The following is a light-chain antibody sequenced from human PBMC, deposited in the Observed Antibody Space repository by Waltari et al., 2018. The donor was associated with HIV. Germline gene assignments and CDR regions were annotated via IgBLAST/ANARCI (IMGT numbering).Light chain of an antibody. V-gene: IGKV3-15*01. CDR1: QSVSGN. CDR3: HQYNDWWT. CDR2: GAS. J-gene: IGKJ1*01. Sequence: EIVMTQSPATLSASPGERATLSCRASQSVSGNVAWYQQNSGQAPRLLIYGASTRATGIPGRFSGSGSETEFTLTISSLQSEDFAVYHCHQYNDWWTFGQGTKVEI.